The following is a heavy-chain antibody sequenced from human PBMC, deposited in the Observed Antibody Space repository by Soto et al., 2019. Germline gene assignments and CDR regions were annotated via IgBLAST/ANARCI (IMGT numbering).Heavy chain of an antibody. J-gene: IGHJ4*02. Sequence: EVQLVESGGGLVQPGGSLRLSCAASGFTFSSYWMHWVRQTPGKGLVWVSRIDIAGSTTTYADSVKGRFTISRDNAKNTLYLQMNGLRAEDTAVYYCARDQTVAGPTTFDYCGQGTLVTVSS. D-gene: IGHD6-19*01. V-gene: IGHV3-74*01. CDR3: ARDQTVAGPTTFDY. CDR1: GFTFSSYW. CDR2: IDIAGSTT.